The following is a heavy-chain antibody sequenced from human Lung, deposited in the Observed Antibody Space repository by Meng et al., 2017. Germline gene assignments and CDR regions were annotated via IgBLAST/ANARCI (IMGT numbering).Heavy chain of an antibody. CDR3: VRSSAWVRTGFDP. J-gene: IGHJ5*02. Sequence: QLQDSGPARLNPSEALSLTFSVSGGSLSTRGYYWCWLRPPPGKGLEWIGSIGHSGFTYYTPSLKSRVAVSLDTSKSQFSLMLTSVTAADTAVYYCVRSSAWVRTGFDPWGQGTLVTVSS. CDR1: GGSLSTRGYY. D-gene: IGHD6-19*01. V-gene: IGHV4-39*01. CDR2: IGHSGFT.